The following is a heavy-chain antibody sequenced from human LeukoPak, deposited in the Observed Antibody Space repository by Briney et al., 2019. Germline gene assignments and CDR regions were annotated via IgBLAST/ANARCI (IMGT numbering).Heavy chain of an antibody. J-gene: IGHJ4*02. V-gene: IGHV3-23*01. CDR3: ARDRGVVIESEFDY. Sequence: GGSLRLSCAASGFTFSSYAMSWVRQAPGKGLEWVSAISGSGGSTYYADSVKGRFTISRDNSKNTLYLQMGSLRAEDMAVYYCARDRGVVIESEFDYWGQGTLVTVSS. CDR2: ISGSGGST. CDR1: GFTFSSYA. D-gene: IGHD3-3*01.